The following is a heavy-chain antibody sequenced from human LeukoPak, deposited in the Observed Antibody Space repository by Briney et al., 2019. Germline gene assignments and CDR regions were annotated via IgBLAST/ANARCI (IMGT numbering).Heavy chain of an antibody. D-gene: IGHD3/OR15-3a*01. CDR3: AKRGLV. V-gene: IGHV3-23*01. J-gene: IGHJ4*02. CDR1: GFTFTSYN. Sequence: PGGSLRLSCAASGFTFTSYNMNWVRQAPGKGLEWVSTISTAANTYYADSVKGRVTISRDNSKNTLYLQMHSLRAEDTALYYCAKRGLVWGQGTLVTVSS. CDR2: ISTAANT.